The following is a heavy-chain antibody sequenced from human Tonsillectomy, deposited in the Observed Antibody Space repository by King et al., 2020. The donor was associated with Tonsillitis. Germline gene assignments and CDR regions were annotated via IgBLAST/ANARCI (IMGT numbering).Heavy chain of an antibody. V-gene: IGHV3-74*01. Sequence: VQLVESGGGLVQPGGSLRLSCAASGFTFSNYWMHWVRQAPGKGLVWVSRINSDGSSTSYADSVKGRFTIFRDNAKSTLYLQMNSLRAEDTAVYYCASDPNHSENLAYWGQGTLVTVSS. CDR1: GFTFSNYW. D-gene: IGHD1-14*01. J-gene: IGHJ4*02. CDR3: ASDPNHSENLAY. CDR2: INSDGSST.